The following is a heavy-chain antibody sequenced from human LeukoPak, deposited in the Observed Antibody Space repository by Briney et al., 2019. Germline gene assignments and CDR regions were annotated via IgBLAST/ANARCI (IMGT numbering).Heavy chain of an antibody. V-gene: IGHV1-2*02. CDR1: GYTFTGNY. CDR3: ARGINYYDGRGPYDVFDI. CDR2: INPNSGVT. Sequence: GASVKVSCKASGYTFTGNYMHWVRQAPGQGLEWMGWINPNSGVTNYAQEFQGRVTMTTDTSISTAYMELSRLGSDDTAVYYCARGINYYDGRGPYDVFDIWGQGTMVTVSS. D-gene: IGHD3-22*01. J-gene: IGHJ3*02.